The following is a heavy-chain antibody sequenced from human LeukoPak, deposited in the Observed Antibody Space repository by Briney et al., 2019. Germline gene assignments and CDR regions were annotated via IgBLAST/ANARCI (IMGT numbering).Heavy chain of an antibody. J-gene: IGHJ1*01. D-gene: IGHD3-22*01. Sequence: GGSLRLSCAASGFTLSSYWMHWVRQAPGKGLVWVSRIKSDGRTNYADSVKDRFTISRGNATNTVSLQMNSLTAEDTGVYYCARAPSEIGGYYPEYFRHWGQGTLVIVSS. V-gene: IGHV3-74*01. CDR1: GFTLSSYW. CDR3: ARAPSEIGGYYPEYFRH. CDR2: IKSDGRT.